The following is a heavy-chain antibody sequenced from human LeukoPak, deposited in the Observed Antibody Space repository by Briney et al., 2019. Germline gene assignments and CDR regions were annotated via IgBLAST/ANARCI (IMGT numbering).Heavy chain of an antibody. CDR1: GYTLTELS. V-gene: IGHV1-24*01. CDR2: FDPEDGET. CDR3: ATDPYYYGSGSYRTRNYGMDV. D-gene: IGHD3-10*01. J-gene: IGHJ6*02. Sequence: ASVKVSCKVSGYTLTELSMHWVRQAPGRGLEWMGGFDPEDGETIYAQKFQGRVTMTEDTSKDTAYMELSSLRSEDTAVYYCATDPYYYGSGSYRTRNYGMDVWGQGTTVTVSS.